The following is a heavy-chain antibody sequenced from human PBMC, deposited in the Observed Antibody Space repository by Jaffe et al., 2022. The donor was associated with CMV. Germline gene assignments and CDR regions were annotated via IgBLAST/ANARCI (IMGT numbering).Heavy chain of an antibody. CDR1: GYTFTNYD. D-gene: IGHD3-16*01. Sequence: QVQLVQSGAEVKKPGASVKVSCKASGYTFTNYDINWVRQATGQGLEWMGWMNPNSGYTGFAQKFQGRVILTRDTSMSTAYMELSGLTSEDTAVYFCARTWGSIDYWGQGTLVTVSS. V-gene: IGHV1-8*01. CDR2: MNPNSGYT. J-gene: IGHJ4*02. CDR3: ARTWGSIDY.